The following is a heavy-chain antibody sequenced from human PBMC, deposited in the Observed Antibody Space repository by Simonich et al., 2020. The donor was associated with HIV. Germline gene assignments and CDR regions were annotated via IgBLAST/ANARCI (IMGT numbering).Heavy chain of an antibody. CDR3: ARRYSSSWDPRGAFDI. CDR1: GGSFSRYY. D-gene: IGHD6-13*01. V-gene: IGHV4-34*01. Sequence: QVQLQQWGAGLLKPSETLSLTCAVYGGSFSRYYWSWIRQPPGMGLEWIWEINQSGSIHYNQSLKSRVTISVDSSKNQFSLKLSSVTAADTAVYYCARRYSSSWDPRGAFDIWGQGTMVTVSS. J-gene: IGHJ3*02. CDR2: INQSGSI.